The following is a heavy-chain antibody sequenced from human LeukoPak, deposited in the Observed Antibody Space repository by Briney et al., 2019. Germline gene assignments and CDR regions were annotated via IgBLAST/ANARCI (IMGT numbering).Heavy chain of an antibody. CDR3: ARDETVDGAFDT. D-gene: IGHD2-21*01. Sequence: ASVKVSCKASGGTFSSYAISWMRQAPGQGLEWMGGIIPIFGTANYAQKFQGRVTITADESTSTAYMELSSLRSEDTAVYYCARDETVDGAFDTWGQGTMVTVSS. J-gene: IGHJ3*02. CDR1: GGTFSSYA. CDR2: IIPIFGTA. V-gene: IGHV1-69*13.